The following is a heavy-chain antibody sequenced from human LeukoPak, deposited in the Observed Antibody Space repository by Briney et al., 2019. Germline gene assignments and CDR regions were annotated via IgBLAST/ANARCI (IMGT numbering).Heavy chain of an antibody. CDR1: GFKFTDYA. J-gene: IGHJ4*02. Sequence: GGSLRLSCVASGFKFTDYAIHWVRQVPGRGLEWVAVVWFDGSYELYADSVKGRFTISRDDSRSTVNLQMESLRAEDTALYYCARDLGGRGIPVYYFDYWGQGAQVTVSS. D-gene: IGHD4-23*01. CDR2: VWFDGSYE. CDR3: ARDLGGRGIPVYYFDY. V-gene: IGHV3-33*08.